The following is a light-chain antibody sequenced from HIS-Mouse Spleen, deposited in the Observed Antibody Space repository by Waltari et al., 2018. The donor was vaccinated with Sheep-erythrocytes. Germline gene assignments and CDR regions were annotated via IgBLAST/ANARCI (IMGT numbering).Light chain of an antibody. Sequence: QSALTQPPSASGSPGQSVTISCTGTSSDVGGYNYVSWYQPHPGKAPTLMIYEFSKRPSGVRERFSGSNAGNTASLTVSGLQAEDEADYYCSSYAGSNNWVFGGGTKLTVL. CDR3: SSYAGSNNWV. V-gene: IGLV2-8*01. CDR1: SSDVGGYNY. J-gene: IGLJ3*02. CDR2: EFS.